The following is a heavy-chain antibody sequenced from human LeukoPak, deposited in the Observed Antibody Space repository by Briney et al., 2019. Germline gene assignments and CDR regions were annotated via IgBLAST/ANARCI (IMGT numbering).Heavy chain of an antibody. CDR3: ARDGEEMVPTYMDV. D-gene: IGHD3-10*01. CDR2: INPNSGGT. V-gene: IGHV1-2*02. CDR1: GYTFTGYY. Sequence: ASVKVSCNAAGYTFTGYYMHWGRQAPGQGLGWMGWINPNSGGTNYAQKFQGRVTMTRDTSISTAYMELSRLRSDDTAVYYCARDGEEMVPTYMDVWGKGTTVTVSS. J-gene: IGHJ6*03.